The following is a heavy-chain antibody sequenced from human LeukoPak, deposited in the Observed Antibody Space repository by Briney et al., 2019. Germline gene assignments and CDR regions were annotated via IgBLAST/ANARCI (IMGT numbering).Heavy chain of an antibody. CDR2: ISSSSSYI. CDR1: GFTFSSCS. Sequence: PGGSLRLSCAASGFTFSSCSMNWVRQAPGKGLEWVSSISSSSSYIYYADSVKGRFTISRDNAKNSLYLQMNSLRAEDTAVYYCAKTPYSGGGFDYWGQGTLVTVSS. V-gene: IGHV3-21*01. J-gene: IGHJ4*02. CDR3: AKTPYSGGGFDY. D-gene: IGHD6-19*01.